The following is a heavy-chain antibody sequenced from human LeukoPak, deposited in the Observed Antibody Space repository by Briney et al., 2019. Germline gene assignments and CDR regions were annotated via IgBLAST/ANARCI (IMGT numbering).Heavy chain of an antibody. CDR3: ARDYCSGPKCYFIDY. D-gene: IGHD2-15*01. V-gene: IGHV3-48*04. J-gene: IGHJ4*02. CDR2: ITSSSTV. CDR1: GFTFSNYS. Sequence: GGSLRLSCAASGFTFSNYSMNWVRQAPGKGLEWVSYITSSSTVYYAGSVKGRFTISRHNAKNSLFLQMNSLRAEDTAVYYCARDYCSGPKCYFIDYWGQGALATVSS.